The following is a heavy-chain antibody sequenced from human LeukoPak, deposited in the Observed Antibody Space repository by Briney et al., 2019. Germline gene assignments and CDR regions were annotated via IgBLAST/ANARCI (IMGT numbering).Heavy chain of an antibody. V-gene: IGHV4-59*08. CDR2: IYYTGST. D-gene: IGHD6-13*01. CDR1: GGSIRSYY. CDR3: ARLRVAVAGTPEYFQH. Sequence: SETLSLTCTVSGGSIRSYYWSWIRQPPGKGLEWIGYIYYTGSTNYNPSLKSRVTISVDTSKNQFSLKLSSVTAADTAVYYCARLRVAVAGTPEYFQHWGQGTLVTVSS. J-gene: IGHJ1*01.